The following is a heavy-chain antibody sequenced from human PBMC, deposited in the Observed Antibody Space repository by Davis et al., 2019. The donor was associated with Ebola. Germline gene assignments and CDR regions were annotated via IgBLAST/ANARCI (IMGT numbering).Heavy chain of an antibody. D-gene: IGHD5-18*01. V-gene: IGHV3-48*04. CDR2: ISISSSTI. CDR1: GITFSSYD. CDR3: ARAQLGGYSYDSYYYYGMDV. Sequence: GGSLRLSCAASGITFSSYDMTWVRQAPGKGLEWISYISISSSTIYYADPVKGRFAISRDNAKSLLFLQINSLRAEDTAVYYCARAQLGGYSYDSYYYYGMDVWGQGTTVTVSS. J-gene: IGHJ6*02.